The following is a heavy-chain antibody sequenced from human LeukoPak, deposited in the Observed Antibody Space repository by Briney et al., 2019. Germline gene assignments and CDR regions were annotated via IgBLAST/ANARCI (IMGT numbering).Heavy chain of an antibody. CDR3: ASAQYSSSSVNFEY. J-gene: IGHJ4*02. V-gene: IGHV4-59*08. CDR1: GGSISSYY. CDR2: IHDSGGT. Sequence: SETLSLTCTVSGGSISSYYWSWIRQPPGKGLEWIGYIHDSGGTNYNPSLKSRVTISVDTSKNQFSLKLSSVTAADTAVYYCASAQYSSSSVNFEYWGQGTLVTVSS. D-gene: IGHD6-6*01.